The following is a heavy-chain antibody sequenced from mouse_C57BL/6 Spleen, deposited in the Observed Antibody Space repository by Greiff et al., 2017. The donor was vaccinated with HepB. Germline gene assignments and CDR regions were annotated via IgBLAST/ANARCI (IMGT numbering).Heavy chain of an antibody. D-gene: IGHD2-4*01. V-gene: IGHV1-80*01. CDR1: GYAFSSYW. CDR3: ARSGDYDGFYYAMDY. Sequence: QVQLKESGAELVKPGASVKISCKASGYAFSSYWMNWVKQRPGKGLEWIGQIYPGDGDTNYNGKFKGKATLTADKSSSTAYMQLSSLTSEDSAVYFCARSGDYDGFYYAMDYWGQGTSVTVSS. J-gene: IGHJ4*01. CDR2: IYPGDGDT.